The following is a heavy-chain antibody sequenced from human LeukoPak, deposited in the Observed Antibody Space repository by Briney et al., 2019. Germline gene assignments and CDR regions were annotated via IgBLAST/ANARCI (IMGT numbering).Heavy chain of an antibody. Sequence: SETLSLTCTVSGDSVSGHYWSWIRQTPGKGLEWIGYIYTSGSTNYNPSLKSRVTISVDTSKNQFSLKLSSVTAADTAVYYCARHSSHARNWFDPWGQGTLVTISS. J-gene: IGHJ5*02. V-gene: IGHV4-4*09. CDR2: IYTSGST. CDR3: ARHSSHARNWFDP. D-gene: IGHD6-13*01. CDR1: GDSVSGHY.